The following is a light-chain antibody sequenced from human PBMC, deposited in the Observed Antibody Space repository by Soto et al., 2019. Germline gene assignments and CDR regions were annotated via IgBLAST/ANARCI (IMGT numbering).Light chain of an antibody. CDR1: TGPVTSGHW. Sequence: QAVVTQEASLTVSPGGTVTLTCDSSTGPVTSGHWPYWLQQKPGQAPRTLIYDTSKKHSWTPARFSGSLRGGKAALTLSGAQPEDEADYYCFLSYSGARPVVFGGGTKLTVL. V-gene: IGLV7-46*01. CDR3: FLSYSGARPVV. CDR2: DTS. J-gene: IGLJ2*01.